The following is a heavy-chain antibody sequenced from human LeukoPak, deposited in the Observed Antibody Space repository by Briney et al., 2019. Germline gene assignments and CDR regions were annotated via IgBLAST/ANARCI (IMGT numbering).Heavy chain of an antibody. D-gene: IGHD3-16*01. CDR2: INHSGST. V-gene: IGHV4-34*01. Sequence: SETLSLTCAVYAGSLSGYYWSWIRQPPGKGLEWIGEINHSGSTNYNPSLKSRVTISVDTSKNQFSLKLSSVTAADTAVYYCRVMGFTYGDYWGQGTLVTVSS. CDR3: RVMGFTYGDY. CDR1: AGSLSGYY. J-gene: IGHJ4*02.